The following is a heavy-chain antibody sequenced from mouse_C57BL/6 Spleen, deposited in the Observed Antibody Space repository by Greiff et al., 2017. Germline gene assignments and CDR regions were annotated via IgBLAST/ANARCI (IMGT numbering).Heavy chain of an antibody. J-gene: IGHJ1*03. Sequence: EVKLVESGGGLVQPKGSLKLSCAASGFSFNTYAMNWVRQAPGKGLEWVARIRSKSNNYATYYADSVKDRFTISRDDSESMLYLQMNNLKTEDTAMYYCVRHPNWDVDWYFDVWGTGTTVTVSS. D-gene: IGHD4-1*02. CDR1: GFSFNTYA. CDR3: VRHPNWDVDWYFDV. CDR2: IRSKSNNYAT. V-gene: IGHV10-1*01.